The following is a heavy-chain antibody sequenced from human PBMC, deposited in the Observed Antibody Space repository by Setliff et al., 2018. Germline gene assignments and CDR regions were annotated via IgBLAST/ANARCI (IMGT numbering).Heavy chain of an antibody. CDR2: LYHTGST. CDR1: GYSIRSDYY. V-gene: IGHV4-38-2*02. Sequence: PSETLSLTCTVSGYSIRSDYYWGWIRQPPGKGLEWIGSLYHTGSTDYNPSLNSRVTISVDTSKNQFSLKLTSVTAADTAVYYCARLRGAFDYWGQGTLVTVSS. CDR3: ARLRGAFDY. J-gene: IGHJ4*02. D-gene: IGHD3-16*01.